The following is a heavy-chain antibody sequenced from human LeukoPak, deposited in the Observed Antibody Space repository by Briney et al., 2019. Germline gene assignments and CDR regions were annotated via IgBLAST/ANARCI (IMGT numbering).Heavy chain of an antibody. Sequence: GGSLRLSCAASGFTFSSYAMSWVRQAPGKGLEWVSAISGSGGSTYYADSVKGRFTISRDNSKNTLYLQMNRLRAEDTAVYYCAKDRRGYCSGGSCYPLDYWGQGTLVTVSS. CDR1: GFTFSSYA. V-gene: IGHV3-23*01. J-gene: IGHJ4*02. CDR2: ISGSGGST. CDR3: AKDRRGYCSGGSCYPLDY. D-gene: IGHD2-15*01.